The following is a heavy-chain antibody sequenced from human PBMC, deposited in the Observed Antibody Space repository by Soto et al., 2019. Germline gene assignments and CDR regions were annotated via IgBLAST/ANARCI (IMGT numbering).Heavy chain of an antibody. CDR2: INHSGST. D-gene: IGHD2-2*01. CDR1: GGSFSGYY. Sequence: QVQLQQWGAGLLKPSETLSLTCAVYGGSFSGYYWSWIRQPPGKGLEWIGEINHSGSTNYNPSLKSRVTISGDTSKNQFSLKLSSVTAADTAVYYCARGRVYCSSTSCYPEYYYYYMDVWGKGTTVTVSS. CDR3: ARGRVYCSSTSCYPEYYYYYMDV. V-gene: IGHV4-34*01. J-gene: IGHJ6*03.